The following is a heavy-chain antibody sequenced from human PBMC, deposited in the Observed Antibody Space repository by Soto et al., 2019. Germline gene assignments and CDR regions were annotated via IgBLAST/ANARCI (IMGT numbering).Heavy chain of an antibody. CDR1: GFTFSSYA. CDR3: AGTGWSQDHDAFDI. CDR2: ISYDGSNK. V-gene: IGHV3-30-3*01. Sequence: QVQLVESGGGVVQPGRSLRLSCAASGFTFSSYAMHWVRQAPGKGLEWVAVISYDGSNKYYADSVKGRFTISRDNSKNTLYLQMNSLRAEDTAVYYCAGTGWSQDHDAFDIWGQGTMVTVSS. D-gene: IGHD2-15*01. J-gene: IGHJ3*02.